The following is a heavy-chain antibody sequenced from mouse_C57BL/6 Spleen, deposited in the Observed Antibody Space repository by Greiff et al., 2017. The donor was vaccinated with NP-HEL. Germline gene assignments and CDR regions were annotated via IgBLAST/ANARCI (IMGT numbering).Heavy chain of an antibody. CDR1: GYTFTSYW. CDR3: ARYYYGSQVTLDY. J-gene: IGHJ2*01. V-gene: IGHV1-69*01. CDR2: IDPSDSYT. Sequence: QVQLKQPGAELVMPGASVKLSCKASGYTFTSYWMHWVKQRPGQGLEWIGEIDPSDSYTNYNQKFKGKSTLTVDKSSSTAYMQLSSLTSEDSAVYYCARYYYGSQVTLDYWGQGTTLTVSS. D-gene: IGHD1-1*01.